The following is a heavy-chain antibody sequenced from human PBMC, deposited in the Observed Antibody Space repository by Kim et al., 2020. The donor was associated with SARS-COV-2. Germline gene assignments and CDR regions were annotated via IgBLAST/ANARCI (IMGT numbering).Heavy chain of an antibody. D-gene: IGHD2-2*01. CDR1: GYTFTSYA. CDR2: INTNTGNP. V-gene: IGHV7-4-1*02. J-gene: IGHJ6*02. Sequence: ASVKVSCKASGYTFTSYAMNWVRQAPGQGLEWMGWINTNTGNPTYAQGFTGRFVFSLDTSVSTAYLQISSLKAEDTAVYYCARDFIVVVPAAILPTPYYYGMDVWGQGTTVTVSS. CDR3: ARDFIVVVPAAILPTPYYYGMDV.